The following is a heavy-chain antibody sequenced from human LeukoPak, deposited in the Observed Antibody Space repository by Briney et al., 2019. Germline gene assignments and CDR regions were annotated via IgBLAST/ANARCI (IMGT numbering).Heavy chain of an antibody. J-gene: IGHJ4*02. D-gene: IGHD3-9*01. CDR1: GFTFSSYE. Sequence: GGPLRLSCAASGFTFSSYEMNWVRQAPGKGLEWVSYISSSGSTIYYADSVKGRFTISRDNAKNSLFLQMNSLRAEDTAVYYCARTSGSYYDILTGYYLDYWGQGTLVTVSS. CDR2: ISSSGSTI. V-gene: IGHV3-48*03. CDR3: ARTSGSYYDILTGYYLDY.